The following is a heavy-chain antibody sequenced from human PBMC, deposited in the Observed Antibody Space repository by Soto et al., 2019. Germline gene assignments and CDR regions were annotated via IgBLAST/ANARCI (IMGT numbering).Heavy chain of an antibody. Sequence: QVQLQESGPGLVKPSQTLSLTCTVSGGSISSGGYYWSWIRQHPGKGLEWIGYIYNSGSTYYNPSLQRRITITTATSKNQFSLTLSSVTAADTAVYYCARDPAPWGQGTLVTVSS. CDR1: GGSISSGGYY. J-gene: IGHJ5*02. CDR2: IYNSGST. V-gene: IGHV4-31*03. CDR3: ARDPAP.